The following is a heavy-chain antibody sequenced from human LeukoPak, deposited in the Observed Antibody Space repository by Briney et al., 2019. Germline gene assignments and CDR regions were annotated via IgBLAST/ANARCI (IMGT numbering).Heavy chain of an antibody. D-gene: IGHD2-15*01. CDR3: ASLTVTGGSLSDY. J-gene: IGHJ4*02. CDR2: ISNSGSSK. CDR1: GFTFSNYD. Sequence: GGSLRLSCVTSGFTFSNYDMNWVRQAPGKGLEWVSYISNSGSSKYYVDSVKGRFTIFRDYAKNSLYLQMNSLRAEDTAVYYCASLTVTGGSLSDYWGQGTLVTVSS. V-gene: IGHV3-48*03.